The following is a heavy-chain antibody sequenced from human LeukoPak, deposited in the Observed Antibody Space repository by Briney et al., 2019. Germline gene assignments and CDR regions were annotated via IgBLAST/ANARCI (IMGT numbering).Heavy chain of an antibody. CDR3: ARDFEYYDFWSGPDY. CDR2: ISYDGSNK. V-gene: IGHV3-30*03. J-gene: IGHJ4*02. CDR1: GFTFSSYG. D-gene: IGHD3-3*01. Sequence: GGSLRLSCAASGFTFSSYGMHWVRQAPGKGLEWVAVISYDGSNKYYADSVKGRFTISRDNSKNTLYLQMNSLRAEDTAVYYCARDFEYYDFWSGPDYWGQGTLVTVSS.